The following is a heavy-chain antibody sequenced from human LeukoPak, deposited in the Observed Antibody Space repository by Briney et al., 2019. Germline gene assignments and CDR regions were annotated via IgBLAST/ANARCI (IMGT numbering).Heavy chain of an antibody. CDR2: ISSSSGFI. Sequence: PGGSLRLSCAASGFPFSTYSMNWVRQAPGKGPEWVSSISSSSGFIYYADSVKGRFTISRDNAKNSLYLQMNSLRAEDTAVYYCAKRGYSGTDAFDMWGQGTMVTVSS. J-gene: IGHJ3*02. D-gene: IGHD5-12*01. V-gene: IGHV3-21*01. CDR3: AKRGYSGTDAFDM. CDR1: GFPFSTYS.